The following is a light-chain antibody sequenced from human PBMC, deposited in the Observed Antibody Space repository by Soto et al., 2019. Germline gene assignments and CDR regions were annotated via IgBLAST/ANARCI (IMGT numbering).Light chain of an antibody. Sequence: QSALTQPASVSGSPGQSITISCTGTSSDVGTYDLVSWYLQHPGKAPQLMIYAATKRPSRVSSRYSGSRSGNTASLTISGLQAGDEGDYYCCSYAGSSTSVLFGGGTKLTVL. CDR2: AAT. J-gene: IGLJ2*01. CDR3: CSYAGSSTSVL. CDR1: SSDVGTYDL. V-gene: IGLV2-23*01.